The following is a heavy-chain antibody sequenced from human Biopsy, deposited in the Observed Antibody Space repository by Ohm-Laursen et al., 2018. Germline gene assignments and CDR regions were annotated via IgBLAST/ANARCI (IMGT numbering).Heavy chain of an antibody. CDR1: GYTFTSYY. V-gene: IGHV1-46*01. CDR3: ARGPRGLVVITTTALYFDY. J-gene: IGHJ4*02. CDR2: INPNNDNT. Sequence: ASVTVSCQASGYTFTSYYLHWVRQAPGQGLEWLGRINPNNDNTAYAQKFLGRITMTKDTSTGTVYMDLSRLTFDDSAVYYCARGPRGLVVITTTALYFDYWGQGNLVTVSS. D-gene: IGHD3-22*01.